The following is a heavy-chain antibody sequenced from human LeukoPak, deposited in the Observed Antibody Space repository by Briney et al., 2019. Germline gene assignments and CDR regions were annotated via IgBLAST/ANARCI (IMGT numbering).Heavy chain of an antibody. CDR1: GFTFSSYG. CDR3: AKDGAWLRFDD. Sequence: QPGGTLRLSCAASGFTFSSYGMSWVRQAPGKGLEWVSAISGSGGSTYYADSVKGRFTISRDDSKNTLYLQMKNLRAEDTAVYYCAKDGAWLRFDDWGQGILVTVSS. J-gene: IGHJ4*02. V-gene: IGHV3-23*01. D-gene: IGHD5-12*01. CDR2: ISGSGGST.